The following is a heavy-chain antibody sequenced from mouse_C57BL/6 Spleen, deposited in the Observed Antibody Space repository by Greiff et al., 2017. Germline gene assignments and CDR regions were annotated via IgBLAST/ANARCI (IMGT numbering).Heavy chain of an antibody. CDR1: GYTFTSYW. V-gene: IGHV1-72*01. D-gene: IGHD2-4*01. J-gene: IGHJ2*01. CDR3: ARWNYDYGLFDY. Sequence: QVQLKQPGAELVKPGASVKLSCKASGYTFTSYWMHWVKQRPGRGLEWIGRIDPNSGGTKYNEKFKSKATLTVDKPSSTAYMQLSSLTSEDSAVYYCARWNYDYGLFDYWGQGTTLTVSS. CDR2: IDPNSGGT.